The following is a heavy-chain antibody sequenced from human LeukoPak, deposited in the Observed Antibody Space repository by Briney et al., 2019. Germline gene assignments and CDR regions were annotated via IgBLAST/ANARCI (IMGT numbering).Heavy chain of an antibody. CDR3: ARGNSPVAGDAFDI. D-gene: IGHD6-19*01. V-gene: IGHV4-59*01. Sequence: SETLSLTCTVSGGSISSYYWSWIRQPPGKGLEWIGYIYYSGSTNYNPSLKSRVTISVDTSKNQFSLKLSSVTAADTAVYYCARGNSPVAGDAFDIWGQGTMVTVSS. J-gene: IGHJ3*02. CDR2: IYYSGST. CDR1: GGSISSYY.